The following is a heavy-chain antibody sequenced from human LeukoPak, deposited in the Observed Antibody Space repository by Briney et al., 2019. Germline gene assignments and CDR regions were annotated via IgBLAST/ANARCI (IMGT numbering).Heavy chain of an antibody. Sequence: SETLSLTCTVSGGSISSGGYYWSWIRQHPGKGLEWIVYIYYSGSTYYNPSLKSRVTISVDTSKNQFSLKLNSVTAADTAVYYCARPYCGSTSCYAPFDYWGQGSLVIVSS. V-gene: IGHV4-31*03. D-gene: IGHD2-2*01. J-gene: IGHJ4*02. CDR2: IYYSGST. CDR3: ARPYCGSTSCYAPFDY. CDR1: GGSISSGGYY.